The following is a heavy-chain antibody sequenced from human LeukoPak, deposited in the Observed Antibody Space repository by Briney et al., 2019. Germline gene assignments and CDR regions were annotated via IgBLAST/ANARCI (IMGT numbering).Heavy chain of an antibody. CDR2: ISSSSSYI. V-gene: IGHV3-21*01. CDR1: GFTFSSYS. Sequence: PGGSLRLSCAASGFTFSSYSMNWVRQAPGKGLEWVSSISSSSSYIYYADSAKGRFTISRDNAKNSLYLQMNSLRAEDTAVYYCASQVAGYYGSGSYLEYYWGQGTLVTVSS. CDR3: ASQVAGYYGSGSYLEYY. J-gene: IGHJ4*02. D-gene: IGHD3-10*01.